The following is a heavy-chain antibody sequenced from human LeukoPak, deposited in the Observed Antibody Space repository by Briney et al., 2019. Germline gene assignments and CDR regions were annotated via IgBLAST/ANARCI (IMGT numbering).Heavy chain of an antibody. Sequence: ASVKVSCKASGYTFTNHFVHWVRQAPGQGLEWLGIIYPRDGTTTCAQKFQGRVTMTRDTSTSTVYMELSSLRSEDTAVYYCTRDPCRGGSCYNWFDPWGQGTLVTVSS. D-gene: IGHD2-15*01. V-gene: IGHV1-46*01. CDR2: IYPRDGTT. CDR3: TRDPCRGGSCYNWFDP. J-gene: IGHJ5*02. CDR1: GYTFTNHF.